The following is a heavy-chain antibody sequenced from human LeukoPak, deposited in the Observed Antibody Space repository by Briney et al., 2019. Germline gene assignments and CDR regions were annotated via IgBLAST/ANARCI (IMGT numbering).Heavy chain of an antibody. CDR3: AREEYCSGGSCLHPDY. CDR2: ISTTSGTI. V-gene: IGHV3-48*04. Sequence: GGSLRLSCAASGFTFSSYSMTWVRQAPGKGLEWVSYISTTSGTIYYADSVKGRFTISRDNAKNSLYLQMNSLRAEDTAVYYCAREEYCSGGSCLHPDYWGQGTLVTVSS. CDR1: GFTFSSYS. D-gene: IGHD2-15*01. J-gene: IGHJ4*02.